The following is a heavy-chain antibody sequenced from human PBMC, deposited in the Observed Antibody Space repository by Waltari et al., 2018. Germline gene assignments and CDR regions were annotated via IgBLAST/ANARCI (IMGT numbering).Heavy chain of an antibody. V-gene: IGHV3-15*01. CDR3: TTFTMIVVVTKVGYYGMDV. Sequence: EVQLVESGGGLVKPGGSLRLSCAASGFTFSNAWMSWVRQPPGKGLEWVGRIKSKTDGGTTDYAAPVKGRFTISRDDSKNTLYLQMNSLKTEDTAVYYCTTFTMIVVVTKVGYYGMDVWGQGTTVTVSS. CDR1: GFTFSNAW. CDR2: IKSKTDGGTT. D-gene: IGHD3-22*01. J-gene: IGHJ6*02.